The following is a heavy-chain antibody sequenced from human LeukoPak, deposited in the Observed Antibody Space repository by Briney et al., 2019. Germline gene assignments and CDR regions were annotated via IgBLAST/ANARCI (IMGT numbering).Heavy chain of an antibody. CDR3: ATHGDYCFAL. CDR2: IKQDGTSK. Sequence: GGSLRLSCAASGFTFSRSWMGWVRQAPGKGLEWVANIKQDGTSKYYVDSVMGRFTISRDNAENSVYLQMNSLSAGDTAVYYCATHGDYCFALWGPRTRVTVSS. D-gene: IGHD4-17*01. J-gene: IGHJ1*01. V-gene: IGHV3-7*02. CDR1: GFTFSRSW.